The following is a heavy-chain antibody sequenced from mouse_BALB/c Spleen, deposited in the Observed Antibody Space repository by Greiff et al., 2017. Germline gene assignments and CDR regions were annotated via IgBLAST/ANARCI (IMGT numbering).Heavy chain of an antibody. CDR1: GYTFTSYW. J-gene: IGHJ1*01. CDR2: IYPGSGST. D-gene: IGHD2-14*01. V-gene: IGHV1S22*01. CDR3: TRAGRVQDLDV. Sequence: LQQPGSELVRPGASVKLSCKASGYTFTSYWMHWVKQRHGQGLEWIGNIYPGSGSTNYDEKFKSKGTLTVDTSSSTAYMHLSSLTSEDSAVYYCTRAGRVQDLDVWGAGTTVTVSS.